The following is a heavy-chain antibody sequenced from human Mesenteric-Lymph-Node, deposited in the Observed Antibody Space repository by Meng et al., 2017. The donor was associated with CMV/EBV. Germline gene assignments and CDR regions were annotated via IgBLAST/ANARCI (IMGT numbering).Heavy chain of an antibody. D-gene: IGHD2-2*02. CDR2: IYPGDSDT. J-gene: IGHJ6*02. V-gene: IGHV5-51*01. Sequence: GGSLRLSCKGSGYSFTNYWIGWVRQMPGKGLEWMGIIYPGDSDTRYSPSFQGQVTISADKSISTAYLQWSSLKASDTAMYYCARGSCSSTNCYNYYGMDVWGQGTTVTVSS. CDR1: GYSFTNYW. CDR3: ARGSCSSTNCYNYYGMDV.